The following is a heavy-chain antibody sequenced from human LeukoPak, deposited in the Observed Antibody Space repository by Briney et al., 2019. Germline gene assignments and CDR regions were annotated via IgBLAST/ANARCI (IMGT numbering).Heavy chain of an antibody. D-gene: IGHD3-22*01. CDR1: GYTFTSYG. V-gene: IGHV1-18*01. CDR3: ARDYYDSSGYGY. Sequence: GASVKVSCKASGYTFTSYGISWVRQAPGQGLEWMGWISAYNGNTNYAQKFQGRVTMTRDTSISTAYMELSRLRSDDTAVYYCARDYYDSSGYGYWGQGTLVTVSS. J-gene: IGHJ4*02. CDR2: ISAYNGNT.